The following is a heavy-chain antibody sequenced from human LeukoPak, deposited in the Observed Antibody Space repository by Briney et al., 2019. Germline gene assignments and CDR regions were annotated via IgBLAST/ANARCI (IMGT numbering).Heavy chain of an antibody. V-gene: IGHV1-2*04. D-gene: IGHD6-13*01. CDR3: ARAGYSSSPLYYFDY. CDR1: GYTFTGHY. J-gene: IGHJ4*02. CDR2: INPNSGGT. Sequence: ASVKVSCKASGYTFTGHYMHWVRQAPGQGLEWMGWINPNSGGTNYAQKFQGWVTMTRDTSISTAYMELSRLRSDDTAVYYCARAGYSSSPLYYFDYWGQGTLVTVSS.